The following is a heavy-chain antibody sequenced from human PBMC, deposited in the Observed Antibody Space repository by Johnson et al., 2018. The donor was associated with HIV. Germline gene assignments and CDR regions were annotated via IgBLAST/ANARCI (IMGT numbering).Heavy chain of an antibody. Sequence: QVQLVESGGGVVQPGRSLRLSCAASGFTFSSYAMHWVRQAPGKGLEWVAVISYDGSNKFYADSVKGRFTISRDSSKNTLFLQMNSLRAEDTAVYFCASENRRIAGRPTSAYDIWDQGTMVTVSS. CDR2: ISYDGSNK. D-gene: IGHD6-6*01. CDR1: GFTFSSYA. CDR3: ASENRRIAGRPTSAYDI. V-gene: IGHV3-30-3*01. J-gene: IGHJ3*02.